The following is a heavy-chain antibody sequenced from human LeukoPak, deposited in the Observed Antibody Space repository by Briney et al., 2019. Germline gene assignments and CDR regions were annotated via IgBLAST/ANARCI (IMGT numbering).Heavy chain of an antibody. Sequence: GASVKVSCKASGGTFSSYAISWVRQAPGQGLEWMGGIIPIFGTANYAQKFQGRVTITADESTSTAHMELSSLRSEDTAVYYCAREGAGDLPFTLNWFDPWGQGTLVTVSS. CDR2: IIPIFGTA. CDR3: AREGAGDLPFTLNWFDP. J-gene: IGHJ5*02. CDR1: GGTFSSYA. V-gene: IGHV1-69*13. D-gene: IGHD3-3*02.